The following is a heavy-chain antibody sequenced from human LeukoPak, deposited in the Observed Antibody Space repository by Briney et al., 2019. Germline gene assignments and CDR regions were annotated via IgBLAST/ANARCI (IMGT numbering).Heavy chain of an antibody. Sequence: GGSLRLSCAASGLTFSSYAFNWVRQAPGKGLEWVSAIDNSGFTTYYADSVRGRFTISRDNVKNTLYLQMNSLRAEDTAVYYCAKGSVIGSPLMPGDIWGQGTMVTVSS. CDR2: IDNSGFTT. D-gene: IGHD3-22*01. CDR3: AKGSVIGSPLMPGDI. CDR1: GLTFSSYA. V-gene: IGHV3-23*01. J-gene: IGHJ3*02.